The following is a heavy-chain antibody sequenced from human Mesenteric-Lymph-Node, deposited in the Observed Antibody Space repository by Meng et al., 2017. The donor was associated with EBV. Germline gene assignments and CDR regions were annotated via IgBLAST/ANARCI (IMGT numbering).Heavy chain of an antibody. CDR1: GFSISSNY. Sequence: VQVDESGGGLIQPGGSLRLSCVVSGFSISSNYMSWVRQAPGKGLEWVSLIYSADGTYYADSVKGRFTISRDISKNTLYLQMSTLRTDDTAVYYCANVGLGTFDYWGQGTLVTVSS. D-gene: IGHD1-26*01. V-gene: IGHV3-53*01. J-gene: IGHJ4*02. CDR3: ANVGLGTFDY. CDR2: IYSADGT.